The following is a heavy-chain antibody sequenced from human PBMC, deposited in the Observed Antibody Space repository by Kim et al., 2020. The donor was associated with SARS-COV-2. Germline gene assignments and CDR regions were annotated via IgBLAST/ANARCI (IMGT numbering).Heavy chain of an antibody. Sequence: SETLSLTCTVSGGSISSSSYYWGWIRQPPGKGLEWIGSIYYSGSTYYNPSLKSRVTISVDTSKNQFSLKLSSVTAADTAVYYCARRRPMVRGVIMLSPWFDPWGQGTLVTVSS. CDR2: IYYSGST. V-gene: IGHV4-39*01. D-gene: IGHD3-10*01. J-gene: IGHJ5*02. CDR1: GGSISSSSYY. CDR3: ARRRPMVRGVIMLSPWFDP.